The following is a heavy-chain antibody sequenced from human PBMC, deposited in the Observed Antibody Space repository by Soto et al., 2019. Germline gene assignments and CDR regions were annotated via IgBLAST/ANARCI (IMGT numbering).Heavy chain of an antibody. CDR3: ARRYGYYFDY. CDR1: GGSISSRSYY. CDR2: IYYSGST. Sequence: NPSETLSLTCTVSGGSISSRSYYWSWIRQPPGKGLEWIGYIYYSGSTNYNPSLKSRVTISVDTSKNQLSLKLSSVTAADTAVYYCARRYGYYFDYWGQGTLVTVSS. D-gene: IGHD3-9*01. J-gene: IGHJ4*02. V-gene: IGHV4-61*05.